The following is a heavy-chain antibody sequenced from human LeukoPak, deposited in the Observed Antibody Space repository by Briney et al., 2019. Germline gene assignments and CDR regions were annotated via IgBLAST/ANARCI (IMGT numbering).Heavy chain of an antibody. V-gene: IGHV5-51*01. Sequence: GESLKISCKGSGYSFTNNWIGWVRQIPGKGLEWMGIIYPGDSDTRYSLSFQGQVTISADKSISTAYLQWSSLKASDTAMYYCTRHHSSSCYSVWGQGTLVIVSS. CDR1: GYSFTNNW. D-gene: IGHD2-15*01. J-gene: IGHJ4*02. CDR3: TRHHSSSCYSV. CDR2: IYPGDSDT.